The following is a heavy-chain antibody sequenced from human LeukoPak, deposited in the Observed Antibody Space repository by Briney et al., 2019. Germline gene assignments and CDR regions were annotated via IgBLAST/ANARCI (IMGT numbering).Heavy chain of an antibody. Sequence: PGRSLRLSCAASGFTLDDYAMHWVRQAPGKGLEWVAGISWNSGSIGYADSVKGRFTISRDSAKNSLYLQMNSLRAEDMALYYRPGDRYGSGKMYIDFWREGTLVTVSS. J-gene: IGHJ4*02. CDR1: GFTLDDYA. CDR3: PGDRYGSGKMYIDF. D-gene: IGHD3-10*01. V-gene: IGHV3-9*03. CDR2: ISWNSGSI.